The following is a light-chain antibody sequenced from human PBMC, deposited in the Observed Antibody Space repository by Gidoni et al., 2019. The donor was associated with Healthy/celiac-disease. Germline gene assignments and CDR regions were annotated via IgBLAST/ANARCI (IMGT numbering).Light chain of an antibody. V-gene: IGKV1-39*01. CDR3: QQSYSTPWT. CDR1: QSISSS. J-gene: IGKJ1*01. Sequence: DIQMTQSPSSLSASVGDRVTITCRASQSISSSLNWYQQKPGKAPKLLIYAASRLQSGVPSRFSGSGSGTDFTLTISSLQPEDFATYYCQQSYSTPWTFGQVTKVEIK. CDR2: AAS.